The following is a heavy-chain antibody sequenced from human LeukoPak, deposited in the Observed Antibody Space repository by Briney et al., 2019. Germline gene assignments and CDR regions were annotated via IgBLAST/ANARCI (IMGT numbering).Heavy chain of an antibody. J-gene: IGHJ4*02. V-gene: IGHV1-69*05. CDR2: IIPIFATA. CDR1: GGTFSSSA. Sequence: SVKVSCKASGGTFSSSAISWVRQAPGQGLEWMGGIIPIFATAKYAQKFQGRVTITTDESTSTAYMELSSLRSEDTAVYYCARDLGSGYSFDYWGQGTLVTVSS. CDR3: ARDLGSGYSFDY. D-gene: IGHD3-22*01.